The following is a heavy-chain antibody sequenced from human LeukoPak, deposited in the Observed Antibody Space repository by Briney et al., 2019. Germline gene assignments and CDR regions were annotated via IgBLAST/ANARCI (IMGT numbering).Heavy chain of an antibody. D-gene: IGHD5-18*01. Sequence: GGSLRLSCAASGFTFSSYAMSWVRQAPGKGLEWVSGISGSGDNTYYADSVKGRFTISRDNAKNSLYLQMNSLRAEDTAVYYCARENTAMDERGFDYWGQGTLVAVSS. CDR1: GFTFSSYA. CDR3: ARENTAMDERGFDY. V-gene: IGHV3-23*01. J-gene: IGHJ4*02. CDR2: ISGSGDNT.